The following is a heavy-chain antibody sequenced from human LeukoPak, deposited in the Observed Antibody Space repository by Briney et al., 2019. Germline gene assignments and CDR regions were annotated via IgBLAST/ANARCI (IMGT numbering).Heavy chain of an antibody. V-gene: IGHV3-9*01. CDR1: GFTFDDYA. D-gene: IGHD6-6*01. CDR3: ASSSSSDYYYYGMDV. CDR2: ISWNSGSI. Sequence: GRSLRLSCAASGFTFDDYAMHWVRHAPGKGLEWVSGISWNSGSIGYADSVKGRFTISRDNAKNSLYLQMNSLRAEDTALYYCASSSSSDYYYYGMDVWGQGTTVTVSS. J-gene: IGHJ6*02.